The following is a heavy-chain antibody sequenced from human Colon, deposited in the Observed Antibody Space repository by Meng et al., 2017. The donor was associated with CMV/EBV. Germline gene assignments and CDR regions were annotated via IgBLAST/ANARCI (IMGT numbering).Heavy chain of an antibody. J-gene: IGHJ4*02. Sequence: QGQLEQSGDELAKPAVSVKCSGKASKGTFTSYSFSWVRQGPGKGLEWVGYIITIGGTTDYAQMIHGRVTIVAAYSTRTAFMKLCDRGSEDAVIYCCARVSCGGDCYLDYWGRGTLVTVSS. CDR2: IITIGGTT. V-gene: IGHV1-69*11. D-gene: IGHD2-21*02. CDR3: ARVSCGGDCYLDY. CDR1: KGTFTSYS.